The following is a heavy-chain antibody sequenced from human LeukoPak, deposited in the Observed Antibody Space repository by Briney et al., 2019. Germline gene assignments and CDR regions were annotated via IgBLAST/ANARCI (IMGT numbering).Heavy chain of an antibody. Sequence: SVKVSCKASGGTFSSYAISWVRQAPGQGLEWMGGIIPIFGTANYAQKFQGRVTITADESTSTAYMELSSLRSEDTAVYYCARDRTRYSYGAYDAFDIWGQGTMVTVSS. V-gene: IGHV1-69*01. CDR1: GGTFSSYA. CDR2: IIPIFGTA. CDR3: ARDRTRYSYGAYDAFDI. D-gene: IGHD5-18*01. J-gene: IGHJ3*02.